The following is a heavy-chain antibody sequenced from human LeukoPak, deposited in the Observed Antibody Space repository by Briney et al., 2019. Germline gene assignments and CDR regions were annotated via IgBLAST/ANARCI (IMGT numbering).Heavy chain of an antibody. Sequence: SETLSLTCTVSGGSTSSYYWSWIRQPAGKGLEWIGRIYTSGSTNYNPSLKSRVTMPVDTSKNQFSLKLSSVTAADTAVYYCARDLDSTGWYFDLWGRGTLVTVSS. J-gene: IGHJ2*01. CDR3: ARDLDSTGWYFDL. CDR1: GGSTSSYY. D-gene: IGHD2-2*01. CDR2: IYTSGST. V-gene: IGHV4-4*07.